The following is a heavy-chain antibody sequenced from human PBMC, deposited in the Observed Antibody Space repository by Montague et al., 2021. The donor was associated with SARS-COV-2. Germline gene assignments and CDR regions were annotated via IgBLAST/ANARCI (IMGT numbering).Heavy chain of an antibody. J-gene: IGHJ3*01. CDR2: INHTGSA. Sequence: SETLSLTCAVYSGSFSDFYWTWIRQSPGKGLEWIGEINHTGSATYNPSLKGRVTLSRDTSKNQFSLKLQSVTPADTAIYYCARGQVTISGVLIFIPAAGHFGAWGQGTSVIVSS. D-gene: IGHD3-3*01. CDR3: ARGQVTISGVLIFIPAAGHFGA. CDR1: SGSFSDFY. V-gene: IGHV4-34*01.